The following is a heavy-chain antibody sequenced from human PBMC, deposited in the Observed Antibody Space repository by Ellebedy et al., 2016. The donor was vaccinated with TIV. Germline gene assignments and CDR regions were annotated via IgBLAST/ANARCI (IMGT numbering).Heavy chain of an antibody. Sequence: SETLSLTXTVSGGSISSYYWSWIRQPPGKGLEWIGYIYYSGSTNYNPSLKSRVTISVDTSKNQFSLKLSSVTAADTAVYYCARGSTVAGTEWFDPWGQGTLVTVSS. V-gene: IGHV4-59*01. D-gene: IGHD6-19*01. J-gene: IGHJ5*02. CDR2: IYYSGST. CDR1: GGSISSYY. CDR3: ARGSTVAGTEWFDP.